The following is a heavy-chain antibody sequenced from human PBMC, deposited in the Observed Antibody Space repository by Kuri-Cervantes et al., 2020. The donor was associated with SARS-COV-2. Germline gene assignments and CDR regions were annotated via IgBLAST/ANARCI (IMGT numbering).Heavy chain of an antibody. Sequence: LSLTCAASGFTFSSYSMNWVRQAPGKGLEWVSSISSDSNYIYYADSLRGRFTISRDNAKNSLYLQIDSLRAEDTAVYYCASQFTMIVVDEGGYWGQGTLVTVSS. D-gene: IGHD3-22*01. CDR3: ASQFTMIVVDEGGY. CDR1: GFTFSSYS. V-gene: IGHV3-21*01. CDR2: ISSDSNYI. J-gene: IGHJ4*02.